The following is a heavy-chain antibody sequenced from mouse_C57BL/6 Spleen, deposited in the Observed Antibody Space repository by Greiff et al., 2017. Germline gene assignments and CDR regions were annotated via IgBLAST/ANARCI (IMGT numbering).Heavy chain of an antibody. CDR2: IDPSDSYT. J-gene: IGHJ1*03. CDR1: GYTFTSYW. CDR3: ARKEARYWYFDV. Sequence: QVQLQQPGAELVMPGASVKLSCKASGYTFTSYWMHWVKQRPGQGLEWIGEIDPSDSYTNYNQKFKGKSTLTVDKSSSTAYMQLSSLTSEDSAVYYGARKEARYWYFDVWGTGTTVTVSS. V-gene: IGHV1-69*01.